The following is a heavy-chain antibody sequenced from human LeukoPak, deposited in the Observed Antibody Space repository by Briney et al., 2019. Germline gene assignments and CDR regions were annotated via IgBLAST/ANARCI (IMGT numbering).Heavy chain of an antibody. CDR3: ARVGYSDESIDY. D-gene: IGHD4-17*01. CDR2: IKPDGSEK. J-gene: IGHJ4*02. V-gene: IGHV3-7*05. CDR1: GFIFSRYW. Sequence: PGGSLRLSCAASGFIFSRYWMTGVRQAAGKGLEWVANIKPDGSEKKYVDSVKGRFTISRDNAKNSLYLQMSSLRAEDTAVYYCARVGYSDESIDYWGQGTLVTVSS.